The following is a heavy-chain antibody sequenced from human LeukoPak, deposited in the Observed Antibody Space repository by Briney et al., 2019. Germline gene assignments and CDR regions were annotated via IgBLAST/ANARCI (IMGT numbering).Heavy chain of an antibody. J-gene: IGHJ6*03. CDR2: MNPNSGNT. Sequence: ASVKVSCKASGYTFTSYDINWVRQATGQGLEWMGWMNPNSGNTGYAQKFQGRVTITRNTSISTAYMELSCLRSEDTAVYYCARGFGELLYRNYYYTDVWGKGTTVTVSS. V-gene: IGHV1-8*03. CDR1: GYTFTSYD. CDR3: ARGFGELLYRNYYYTDV. D-gene: IGHD3-10*01.